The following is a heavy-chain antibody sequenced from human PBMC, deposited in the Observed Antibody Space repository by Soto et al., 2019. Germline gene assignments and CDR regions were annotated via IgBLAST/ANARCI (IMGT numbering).Heavy chain of an antibody. CDR2: ISGSGGST. Sequence: PGGSLRLSCAASGFTFSSYAMSWVRQAPGKGLEWVSAISGSGGSTYYADSVKGRFTISRDNSKNTLYLQMNSLRAGDTAVYYCAKGSSTSENNNWFDPWGQGTLVTVSS. D-gene: IGHD2-2*01. V-gene: IGHV3-23*01. CDR1: GFTFSSYA. CDR3: AKGSSTSENNNWFDP. J-gene: IGHJ5*02.